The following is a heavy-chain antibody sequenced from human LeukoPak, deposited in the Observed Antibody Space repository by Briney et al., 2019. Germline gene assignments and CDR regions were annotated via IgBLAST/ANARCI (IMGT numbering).Heavy chain of an antibody. CDR1: GGSISSYY. CDR2: IYYSGST. V-gene: IGHV4-59*01. J-gene: IGHJ4*02. Sequence: NASETLSLTCTVSGGSISSYYWSWIRQPPGKGLEWIGYIYYSGSTNYNPSLKSRVTISVDTSKNQFSLKLSSVTAADTAVYYGARAATVTTVVYWGQGALVTVSS. CDR3: ARAATVTTVVY. D-gene: IGHD4-17*01.